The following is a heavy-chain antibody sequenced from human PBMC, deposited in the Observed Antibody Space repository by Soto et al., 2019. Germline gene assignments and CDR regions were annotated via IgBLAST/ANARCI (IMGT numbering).Heavy chain of an antibody. V-gene: IGHV5-51*01. J-gene: IGHJ6*02. D-gene: IGHD4-17*01. CDR2: INPDDSDT. CDR3: MRSYGDYYYFYYGLDV. Sequence: GDSLTISCEGYGGIFSKYKMGWVRQMPGKGLEWMGIINPDDSDTRYGPSFQGQVTISADKSINTAYLQWSSLKASDTAIYYCMRSYGDYYYFYYGLDVWGQGTTVTVSS. CDR1: GGIFSKYK.